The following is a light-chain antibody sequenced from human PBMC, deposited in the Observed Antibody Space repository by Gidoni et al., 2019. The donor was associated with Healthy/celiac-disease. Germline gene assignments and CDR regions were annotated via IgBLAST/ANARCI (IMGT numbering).Light chain of an antibody. CDR2: WAS. V-gene: IGKV4-1*01. Sequence: DIVMTQSPDSLAVSLGERATINCKSSQSVLYSSNNKNYLAWYQQKPGQPPKLLIYWASTRESGVPDRFSGSGSGTDFTLTISSLQAEYVAVYYCQQYYSPPYTFXQXTKLEI. J-gene: IGKJ2*01. CDR3: QQYYSPPYT. CDR1: QSVLYSSNNKNY.